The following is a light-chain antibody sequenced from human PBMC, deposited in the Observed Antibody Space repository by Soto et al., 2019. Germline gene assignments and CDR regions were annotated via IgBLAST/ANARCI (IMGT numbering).Light chain of an antibody. CDR2: GAS. CDR3: LHDHNYPWT. V-gene: IGKV1-6*01. CDR1: QVIRND. Sequence: AIQMTQSPSSLSASVGDRITITCRASQVIRNDLGWYQQKQGKAPKLLIYGASKLQSGVPSRFSGSGSGTDFTLTSTSLQPEDFATYYCLHDHNYPWTFGQGTKVDIK. J-gene: IGKJ1*01.